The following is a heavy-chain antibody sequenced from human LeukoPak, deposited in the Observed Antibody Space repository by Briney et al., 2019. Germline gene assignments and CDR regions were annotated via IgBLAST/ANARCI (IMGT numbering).Heavy chain of an antibody. D-gene: IGHD3-3*02. CDR3: AKEGAASWDVDV. V-gene: IGHV3-30*02. CDR2: IRPDGHNK. CDR1: GFIFIGYG. Sequence: PGGSLRLSCAASGFIFIGYGMHWVRQAPGKGPEWVAFIRPDGHNKYYADSVKGRFMTSRDNSKNTVDLQMNSLRGDDTAMYYCAKEGAASWDVDVWGKGTTVTVSS. J-gene: IGHJ6*04.